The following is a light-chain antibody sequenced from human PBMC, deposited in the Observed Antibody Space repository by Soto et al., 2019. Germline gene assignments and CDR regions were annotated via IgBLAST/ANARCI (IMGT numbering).Light chain of an antibody. V-gene: IGKV1-33*01. CDR2: AAS. Sequence: DIQMTQSPSSLSASVGDRVTITCQASQDVSNYLSWYQQKPGKAPKLLIYAASNLETGVPLRFSGSCTWTNFTFTISSLQPEDISTYYCQQYDNLPFTFGGGSNVEIK. J-gene: IGKJ4*01. CDR1: QDVSNY. CDR3: QQYDNLPFT.